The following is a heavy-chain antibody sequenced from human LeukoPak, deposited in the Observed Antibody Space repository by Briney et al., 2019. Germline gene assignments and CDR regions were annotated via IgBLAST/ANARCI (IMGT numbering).Heavy chain of an antibody. Sequence: SETLSLTCAVYGGSFSGYYWSWIRQPPGKGLEWIGYIYYSGSTNYNPSLKSRVTISVDTSKNQFSLKLSSVTAADTAVYYCATSKGCGGDCYDAFDIWGQGTMVTVSS. CDR1: GGSFSGYY. J-gene: IGHJ3*02. V-gene: IGHV4-59*08. CDR3: ATSKGCGGDCYDAFDI. D-gene: IGHD2-21*02. CDR2: IYYSGST.